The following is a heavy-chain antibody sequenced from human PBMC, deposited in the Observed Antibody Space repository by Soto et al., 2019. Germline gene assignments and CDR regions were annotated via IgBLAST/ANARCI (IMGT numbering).Heavy chain of an antibody. V-gene: IGHV1-8*01. CDR3: ARASYYDILTGYYFGLYWFDP. Sequence: ASVKVSCKASGYTFTSYDINWVRQATGQGLEWMGWMNPNSGNTGYAQKFQGRVTMTRNTSISTAYMELSRLRSEDTAVYYCARASYYDILTGYYFGLYWFDPWGQGTLVTVSS. D-gene: IGHD3-9*01. CDR1: GYTFTSYD. J-gene: IGHJ5*02. CDR2: MNPNSGNT.